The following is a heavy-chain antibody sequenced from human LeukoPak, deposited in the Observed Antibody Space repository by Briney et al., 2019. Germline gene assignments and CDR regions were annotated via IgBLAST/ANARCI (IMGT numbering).Heavy chain of an antibody. D-gene: IGHD3-9*01. CDR3: ARVPMYYDILTGYYSEYYFDY. Sequence: GSLRLSCAASGFTFSSYSMNWVRQAPGKGLEWVSYISSSSSTIYYADSVKGRFTISRDNAKNSLYLQMNSLRAEDTAVYYCARVPMYYDILTGYYSEYYFDYWGQGTLVTVSS. CDR2: ISSSSSTI. CDR1: GFTFSSYS. V-gene: IGHV3-48*01. J-gene: IGHJ4*02.